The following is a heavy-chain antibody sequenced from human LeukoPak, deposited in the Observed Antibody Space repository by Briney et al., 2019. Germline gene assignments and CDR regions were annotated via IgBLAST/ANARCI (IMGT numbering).Heavy chain of an antibody. Sequence: ASVKVSCKASGYTFTGYYMHWVRQAPGQGLEWTGWINPNSGGTNYAQKFQGRVTMTRDTSISTAYMELSRLRSDDTAVYYCARAPIAARPTWGYWGQGTLVTVSS. D-gene: IGHD6-6*01. CDR1: GYTFTGYY. CDR3: ARAPIAARPTWGY. J-gene: IGHJ4*02. V-gene: IGHV1-2*02. CDR2: INPNSGGT.